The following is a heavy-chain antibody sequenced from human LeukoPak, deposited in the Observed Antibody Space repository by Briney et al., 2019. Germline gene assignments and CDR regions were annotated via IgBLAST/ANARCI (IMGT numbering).Heavy chain of an antibody. CDR3: ARLAVAQTGLFDY. V-gene: IGHV1-46*01. D-gene: IGHD6-19*01. CDR2: INPSNGYT. Sequence: ASVKVSCKASGYIFTSYYMHWVRQAPGRGLEWMGIINPSNGYTTYAQKFQGRVTMTRDTSTSTVYMELSSLRSEDTAVYYCARLAVAQTGLFDYWGQGTLVTVSS. J-gene: IGHJ4*02. CDR1: GYIFTSYY.